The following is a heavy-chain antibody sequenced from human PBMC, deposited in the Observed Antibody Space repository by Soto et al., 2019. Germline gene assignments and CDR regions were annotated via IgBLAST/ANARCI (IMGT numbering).Heavy chain of an antibody. Sequence: ASVKVSCKASGYTFTSYDINWVRQATGQGLEWMGWMNPNSGNTGYAQKFQGRVTMTRNTSISTAYMELSSLRSEDTAVYYCASGFLGWLRPVSYYYGMDVWGQGTTVTVSS. CDR3: ASGFLGWLRPVSYYYGMDV. CDR1: GYTFTSYD. J-gene: IGHJ6*02. V-gene: IGHV1-8*01. D-gene: IGHD3-3*01. CDR2: MNPNSGNT.